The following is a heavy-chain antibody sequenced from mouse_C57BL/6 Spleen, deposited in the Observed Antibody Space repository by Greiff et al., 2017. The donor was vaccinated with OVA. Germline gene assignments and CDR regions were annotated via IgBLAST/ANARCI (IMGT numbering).Heavy chain of an antibody. CDR2: IDPSDSET. CDR1: GYTFTSYW. Sequence: VQLQQPGAELVKPGASVKLSCKASGYTFTSYWMHWVKQRPIQGLEWIGNIDPSDSETNYNQKFKDKATLTVDKSSSTAYMQLSSLTSEDSSVYYCARLGCNSYFDYWGQGTTLTVSS. D-gene: IGHD2-1*01. J-gene: IGHJ2*01. V-gene: IGHV1-52*01. CDR3: ARLGCNSYFDY.